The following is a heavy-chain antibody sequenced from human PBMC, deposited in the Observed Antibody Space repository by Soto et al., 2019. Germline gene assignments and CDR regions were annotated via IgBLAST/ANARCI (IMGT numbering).Heavy chain of an antibody. J-gene: IGHJ6*02. V-gene: IGHV1-69*01. CDR3: ARDRNGNYYYGMDV. Sequence: QVQLVQSGAEVKKPGSSVKVSCKASGGTFSSYAISWVRQAPEQGLEWMGGIIPIFGTANYAQKFQGRVTITADESTSIAYMELSSLRSEDTAVYYCARDRNGNYYYGMDVWGQGTTVTVSS. CDR2: IIPIFGTA. CDR1: GGTFSSYA. D-gene: IGHD1-1*01.